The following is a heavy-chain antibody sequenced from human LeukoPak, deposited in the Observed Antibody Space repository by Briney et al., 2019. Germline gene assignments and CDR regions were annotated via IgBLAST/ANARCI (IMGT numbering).Heavy chain of an antibody. CDR3: ARGPRPGSSGYPNLDY. V-gene: IGHV3-53*01. Sequence: GESLKISCAASEFTVSTNYMNWVRQAPGKGLEWVSLIYGSSTTNYADSVKGRFTISRDDSKNTLYLQMNSLRAEDTAVYYCARGPRPGSSGYPNLDYWGQGTLVTVSS. CDR1: EFTVSTNY. D-gene: IGHD3-22*01. CDR2: IYGSSTT. J-gene: IGHJ4*02.